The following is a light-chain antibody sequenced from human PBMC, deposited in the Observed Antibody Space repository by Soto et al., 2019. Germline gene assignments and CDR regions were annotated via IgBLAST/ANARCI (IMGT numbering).Light chain of an antibody. J-gene: IGLJ1*01. CDR3: SSYTSSNTLYG. V-gene: IGLV2-14*01. CDR1: SSDIGAYNS. Sequence: QSALTQPASVSGSPGQSITISCSGTSSDIGAYNSVSWYQQHPGKAPKLMVYDVSSRPSGVSNSFSGSKSGNTASLTISGLQAEDEADYYCSSYTSSNTLYGFGTGTKVTVL. CDR2: DVS.